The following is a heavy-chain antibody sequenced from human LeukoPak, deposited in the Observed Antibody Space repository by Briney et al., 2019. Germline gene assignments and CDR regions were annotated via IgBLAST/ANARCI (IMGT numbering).Heavy chain of an antibody. Sequence: GGSLRLSCAASGFTFSTYAVNWVRQAPGKGLEWVSTISGSGGSTYYADSVKGRFTISRDNSKNTLYLQMNSLRAEDTAVYYCAKSSRVVFFDYWGQGTLVTVSS. CDR3: AKSSRVVFFDY. V-gene: IGHV3-23*01. CDR2: ISGSGGST. J-gene: IGHJ4*02. CDR1: GFTFSTYA. D-gene: IGHD3-10*01.